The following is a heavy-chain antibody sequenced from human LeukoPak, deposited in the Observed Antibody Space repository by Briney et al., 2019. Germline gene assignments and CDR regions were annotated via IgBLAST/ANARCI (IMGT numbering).Heavy chain of an antibody. CDR2: IYWDDDK. V-gene: IGHV2-5*02. CDR1: GFSLSTSGVG. D-gene: IGHD5-18*01. Sequence: SGPTLVNPTQTLTLTCTFSGFSLSTSGVGVGWIRQPPGKALAWLAIIYWDDDKRYSPSLMSRLTITKDTSKNQVVLTMTNMDPVDTATYYCAHMDHSYGLVGAFDIWGQGTMVTVSS. J-gene: IGHJ3*02. CDR3: AHMDHSYGLVGAFDI.